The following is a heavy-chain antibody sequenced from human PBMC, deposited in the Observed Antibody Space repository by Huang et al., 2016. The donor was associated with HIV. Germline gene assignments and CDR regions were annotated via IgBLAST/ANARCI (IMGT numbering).Heavy chain of an antibody. V-gene: IGHV1-18*01. J-gene: IGHJ3*02. CDR3: AREAWYYDNTDHIGNI. CDR2: SSAYNQKD. D-gene: IGHD3-16*01. CDR1: GYTFASYG. Sequence: QAQLLQSGPELKKPGASVKVSCKASGYTFASYGYNWVRQAPGQGLEWMGRSSAYNQKDKYLQKCQCRVSMTTDTSTGTAYMELRNLRSDDTAMYYCAREAWYYDNTDHIGNIWGQGTMVTVSS.